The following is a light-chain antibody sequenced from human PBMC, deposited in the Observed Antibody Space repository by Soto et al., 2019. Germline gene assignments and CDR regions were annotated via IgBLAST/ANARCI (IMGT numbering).Light chain of an antibody. CDR1: SSDIGAYNY. CDR2: DVF. CDR3: TSYAGSNNVCV. Sequence: QSALTQPPSASGSPGQSVTISCSGTSSDIGAYNYVSWYQQNPGKAPKLMIYDVFKRPSWVPDRFSGSKSGNTASLTVSGLQAEDEADYYCTSYAGSNNVCVFGTGTQLTVL. J-gene: IGLJ1*01. V-gene: IGLV2-8*01.